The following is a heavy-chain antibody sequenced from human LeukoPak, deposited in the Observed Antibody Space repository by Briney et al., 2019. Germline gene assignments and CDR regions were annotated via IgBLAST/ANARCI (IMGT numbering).Heavy chain of an antibody. CDR2: IKQDGSEK. CDR1: GFTFSSYW. Sequence: GGSLRLSCAPSGFTFSSYWMSWVRQAPGKGLEWVANIKQDGSEKYYVDSVKGRFTISRDNAKNSLYLQMNSLRAEDTAVYYCASIVGDYVWGSYRPPYAFDIWGQGTMVTVSS. CDR3: ASIVGDYVWGSYRPPYAFDI. V-gene: IGHV3-7*01. D-gene: IGHD3-16*02. J-gene: IGHJ3*02.